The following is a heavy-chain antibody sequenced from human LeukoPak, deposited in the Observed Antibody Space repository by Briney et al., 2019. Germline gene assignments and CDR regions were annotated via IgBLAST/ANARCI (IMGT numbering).Heavy chain of an antibody. V-gene: IGHV3-23*01. D-gene: IGHD6-19*01. CDR2: ISDSGGNT. J-gene: IGHJ4*02. Sequence: PGGSLRLSCAASGFTFSSYAMSWVRQAPGKGLEWVSAISDSGGNTYYADSMKGRFTISRDNSKNTLYLQMNSLRAEDTAVYYCAKAPTSVYSSGWYEYYFDYWGQGTLVTVSS. CDR3: AKAPTSVYSSGWYEYYFDY. CDR1: GFTFSSYA.